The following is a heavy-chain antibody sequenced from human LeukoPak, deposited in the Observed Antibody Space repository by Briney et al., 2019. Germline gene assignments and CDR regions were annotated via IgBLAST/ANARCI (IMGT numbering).Heavy chain of an antibody. D-gene: IGHD3-10*01. CDR1: GFTVSSYG. V-gene: IGHV3-21*01. Sequence: GGSLRLSCAASGFTVSSYGMNWVRQAPGKGLEWVSFIDTSGSYIYYGDSLKGRVTISRDNAKNSLYLQMNGLRAEDTAVYYCARGRSITLLRGVAMSDGFDIWGQGAMVTVSS. J-gene: IGHJ3*02. CDR2: IDTSGSYI. CDR3: ARGRSITLLRGVAMSDGFDI.